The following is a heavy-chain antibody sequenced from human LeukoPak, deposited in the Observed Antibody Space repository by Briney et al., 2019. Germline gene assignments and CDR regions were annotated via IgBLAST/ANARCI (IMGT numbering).Heavy chain of an antibody. Sequence: SETLSLTCTVSGGSISSSSYYWGWIRQPPEKGLEWIGSIYYSGSTYYNPSLKSRVTISVDTSKNQFSLKLSSVTAADTAVYYCARDWGAGGITGTTGAFDIWGQGTMVTVSS. CDR3: ARDWGAGGITGTTGAFDI. V-gene: IGHV4-39*07. CDR2: IYYSGST. J-gene: IGHJ3*02. D-gene: IGHD1-7*01. CDR1: GGSISSSSYY.